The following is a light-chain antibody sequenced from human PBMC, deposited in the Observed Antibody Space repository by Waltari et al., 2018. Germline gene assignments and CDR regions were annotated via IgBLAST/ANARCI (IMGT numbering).Light chain of an antibody. Sequence: IEMAQSPPSLSASVGDRVTITCRASQFINTYLNWYQQRPGEAPQLLIYDASVLQIGGPSRFAGGGSGTDFTLTINGLQPEDLATYYCQHSFSGPPWTFGQGTKVKV. CDR3: QHSFSGPPWT. J-gene: IGKJ1*01. CDR1: QFINTY. CDR2: DAS. V-gene: IGKV1-39*01.